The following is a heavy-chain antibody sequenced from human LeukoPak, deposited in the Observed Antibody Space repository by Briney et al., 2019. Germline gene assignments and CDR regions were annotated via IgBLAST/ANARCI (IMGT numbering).Heavy chain of an antibody. CDR3: ARDGKLGLPHDKYYFDY. CDR2: VSYDESNK. CDR1: GFTFSSYA. D-gene: IGHD6-13*01. V-gene: IGHV3-30-3*01. Sequence: GGSLRLAFASSGFTFSSYAMHWVRQAPGKGLEWVAVVSYDESNKYYADSVKGRFTISRDNSKNSLYLQMNSLRAEDTTIYYCARDGKLGLPHDKYYFDYWGQGTLVTVSS. J-gene: IGHJ4*02.